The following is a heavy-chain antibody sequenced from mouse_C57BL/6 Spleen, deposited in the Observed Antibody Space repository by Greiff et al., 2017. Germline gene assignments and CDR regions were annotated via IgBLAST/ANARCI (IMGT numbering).Heavy chain of an antibody. Sequence: VQLQQPGAELVMPGASVKLSCKASGYTFTSYWMHWVKQRPGQGLEWIGEIDPSDSYTNYNQKFKGKSTLTVDKSSSTAYMQLSSLTSEDSAVYYCARIAQSYYAMDYWGQGTSVTVSS. D-gene: IGHD1-3*01. J-gene: IGHJ4*01. CDR1: GYTFTSYW. CDR3: ARIAQSYYAMDY. CDR2: IDPSDSYT. V-gene: IGHV1-69*01.